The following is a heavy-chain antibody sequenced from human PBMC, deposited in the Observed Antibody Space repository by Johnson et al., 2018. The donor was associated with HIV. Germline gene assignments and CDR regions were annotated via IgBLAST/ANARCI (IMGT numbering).Heavy chain of an antibody. D-gene: IGHD6-19*01. Sequence: VQLVESGGGVVQPGGSLRLSCAASGFTFSSYGMHWVRQAPGKGLEWVANIKQDGSEKYYVDSVKGRFTISRDNAKNSLYLQMNSLRAEDTALYYCAKDRSTGWYPAFDIWGQGTMVTVSS. J-gene: IGHJ3*02. CDR2: IKQDGSEK. V-gene: IGHV3-7*03. CDR1: GFTFSSYG. CDR3: AKDRSTGWYPAFDI.